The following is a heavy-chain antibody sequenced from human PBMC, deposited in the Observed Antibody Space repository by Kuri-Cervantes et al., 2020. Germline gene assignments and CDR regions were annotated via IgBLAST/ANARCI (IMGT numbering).Heavy chain of an antibody. Sequence: GSLRLSCAVYGGSFSGYYWSWIRQPPGKGLEWIGEINHSGSTNYNPSLKSRVTISVDTSKNQFSLKLSSVTAADTAVYYCARVSGGVITIFGVVINDGPHYYYGMDVWGQGTTVTVSS. V-gene: IGHV4-34*01. CDR3: ARVSGGVITIFGVVINDGPHYYYGMDV. CDR1: GGSFSGYY. D-gene: IGHD3-3*01. J-gene: IGHJ6*02. CDR2: INHSGST.